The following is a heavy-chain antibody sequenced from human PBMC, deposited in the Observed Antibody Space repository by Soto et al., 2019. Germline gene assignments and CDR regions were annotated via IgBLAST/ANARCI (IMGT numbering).Heavy chain of an antibody. V-gene: IGHV4-59*01. CDR1: GGSINNYY. CDR3: ARYSPPKKSYDSNPGWFAP. CDR2: VYYTGST. Sequence: PSETLSLTCTVSGGSINNYYWTWIRQPPGKGLEWIGYVYYTGSTSYNPSLKSRVTISLDTSMNQFSLTLNSVTAADTAMYFCARYSPPKKSYDSNPGWFAPWGQGTLVTVSS. J-gene: IGHJ5*02. D-gene: IGHD3-22*01.